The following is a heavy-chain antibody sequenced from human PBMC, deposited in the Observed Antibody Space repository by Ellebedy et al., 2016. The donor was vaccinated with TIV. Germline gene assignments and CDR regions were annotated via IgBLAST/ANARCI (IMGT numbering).Heavy chain of an antibody. D-gene: IGHD4-17*01. CDR3: ARYGDYDFNS. J-gene: IGHJ5*01. Sequence: GESLKISXAASGFTFSGYWMSWVRQAPGKGLEWVAKINRDGSDNYFVESLRGRFTISRDNSKNSLYLKMNSLRSEDTAVYYCARYGDYDFNSWGQGTLFTVS. V-gene: IGHV3-7*01. CDR2: INRDGSDN. CDR1: GFTFSGYW.